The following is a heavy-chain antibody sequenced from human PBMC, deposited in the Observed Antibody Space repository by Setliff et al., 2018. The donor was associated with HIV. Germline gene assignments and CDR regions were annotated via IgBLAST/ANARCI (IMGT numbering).Heavy chain of an antibody. CDR1: SGSISSYY. D-gene: IGHD3-22*01. CDR3: ARFDDNGYWVDL. J-gene: IGHJ4*02. V-gene: IGHV4-59*08. Sequence: SETLSLTCTVSSGSISSYYWSWIRQFPGKGLEWIGYISYSGLTYYTPSLKSRVSISVDTSKNQFSLRLSSVTAADTAVYYCARFDDNGYWVDLWGQGTLVTVSS. CDR2: ISYSGLT.